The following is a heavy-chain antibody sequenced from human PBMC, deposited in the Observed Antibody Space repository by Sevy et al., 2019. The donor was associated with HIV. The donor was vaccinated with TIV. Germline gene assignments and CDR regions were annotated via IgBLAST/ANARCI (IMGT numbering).Heavy chain of an antibody. CDR2: IKRDGSEK. V-gene: IGHV3-7*03. J-gene: IGHJ6*02. D-gene: IGHD2-2*01. Sequence: GGSLRLSCAGSGFTFSNYWMSWVRQAPGKGLEWVANIKRDGSEKYYVASAKGRFTISRDNAKTSLYRQMNSLGVEDTAVYYCARDCSSASCLWGMDVWGQGTMVTVSS. CDR3: ARDCSSASCLWGMDV. CDR1: GFTFSNYW.